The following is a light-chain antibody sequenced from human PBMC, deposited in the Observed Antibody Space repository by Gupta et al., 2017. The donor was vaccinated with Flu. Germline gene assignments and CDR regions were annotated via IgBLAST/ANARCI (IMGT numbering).Light chain of an antibody. CDR3: QQHYITTWN. Sequence: DIVMTQSPDSLAVSLGERATIDCKSSQSVLYNSNNKNYLAWHQQKPGQPPKLLIYWASVRESGVPESFSGSGSGTDFTLTISRLQAEDVALYYCQQHYITTWNFGQGTKVEIK. V-gene: IGKV4-1*01. CDR1: QSVLYNSNNKNY. CDR2: WAS. J-gene: IGKJ1*01.